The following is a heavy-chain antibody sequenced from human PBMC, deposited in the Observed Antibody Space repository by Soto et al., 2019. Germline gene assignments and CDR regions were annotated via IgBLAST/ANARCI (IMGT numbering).Heavy chain of an antibody. D-gene: IGHD5-12*01. CDR3: ARGRGRYSGYDWGFDY. CDR1: GGSISSYY. Sequence: PSETLSLTCTVSGGSISSYYWSWIRQPPGKGLEWIGYIYYSGSTNYNPSLKSRVTISVDTSKNQFSLKLSSVTAADTAVYYCARGRGRYSGYDWGFDYWGQGTLVTVSS. CDR2: IYYSGST. J-gene: IGHJ4*02. V-gene: IGHV4-59*01.